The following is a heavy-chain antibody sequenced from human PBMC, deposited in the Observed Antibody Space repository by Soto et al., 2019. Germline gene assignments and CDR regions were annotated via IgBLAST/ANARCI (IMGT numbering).Heavy chain of an antibody. CDR2: IDPSDSYT. CDR3: ARGGKYYYGMDV. D-gene: IGHD1-26*01. V-gene: IGHV5-10-1*01. CDR1: GYSFTSYW. Sequence: GESLKISCKGSGYSFTSYWISWARQMPGKGLEWMGRIDPSDSYTNYSPSFQGHVTISADKSISTAYLQWSSLKASDTAMYYCARGGKYYYGMDVWGQGTTVTVSS. J-gene: IGHJ6*02.